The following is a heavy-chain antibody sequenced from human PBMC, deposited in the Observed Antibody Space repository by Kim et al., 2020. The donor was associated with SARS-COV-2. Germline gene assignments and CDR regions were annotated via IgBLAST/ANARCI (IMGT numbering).Heavy chain of an antibody. V-gene: IGHV4-61*01. CDR3: ARDSAGPLSY. CDR2: IYYSGST. D-gene: IGHD6-19*01. Sequence: SETLSLTCTVSGGSVSSGSYYWSWIRQPPGKGLEWIGYIYYSGSTNYNPSLKSRVTISVDTSKNQFSLKLSSVTAADTAVYYCARDSAGPLSYWGQGTLVTVSS. J-gene: IGHJ4*02. CDR1: GGSVSSGSYY.